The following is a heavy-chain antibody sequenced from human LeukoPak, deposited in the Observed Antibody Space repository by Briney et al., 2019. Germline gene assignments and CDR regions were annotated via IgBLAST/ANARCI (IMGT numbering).Heavy chain of an antibody. J-gene: IGHJ6*03. CDR2: ISYIGTT. Sequence: SETLSLXCTVSGGSISNYYWSWLRPPPGKGLEGIGYISYIGTTKYNPSLKSRVTISADTSKKQFSLKLSSVTAADTAVYYCAGSYHYYMDVWGKGTTVTVSS. V-gene: IGHV4-59*01. CDR3: AGSYHYYMDV. CDR1: GGSISNYY.